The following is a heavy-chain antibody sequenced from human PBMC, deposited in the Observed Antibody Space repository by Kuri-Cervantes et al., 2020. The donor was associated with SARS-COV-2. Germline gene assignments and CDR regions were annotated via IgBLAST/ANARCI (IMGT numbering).Heavy chain of an antibody. CDR2: INHSGST. J-gene: IGHJ4*02. CDR3: ARRPVVLRSNSSPFDY. CDR1: GGSFSGYY. V-gene: IGHV4-34*01. D-gene: IGHD4-11*01. Sequence: ESLKISCAVYGGSFSGYYWSWIRQPPGKGLEWIGEINHSGSTNYNPSLKSRVTISVDTSKNQFSLKLSSVTAADTAVYYCARRPVVLRSNSSPFDYWGQGTRVTVSS.